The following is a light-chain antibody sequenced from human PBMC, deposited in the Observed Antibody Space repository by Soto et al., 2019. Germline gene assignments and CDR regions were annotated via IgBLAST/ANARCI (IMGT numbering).Light chain of an antibody. CDR1: QSLGSD. J-gene: IGKJ1*01. V-gene: IGKV3-15*01. CDR3: QQYYNWPRT. Sequence: EIVMTQSPGTLSLSPIDTATLSFRASQSLGSDLAWYQQKPGQAPRLLIFAASARPTGIPARISGSGSGTEFTLTISSLRSEDFAVYFCQQYYNWPRTFGQGTKVDIK. CDR2: AAS.